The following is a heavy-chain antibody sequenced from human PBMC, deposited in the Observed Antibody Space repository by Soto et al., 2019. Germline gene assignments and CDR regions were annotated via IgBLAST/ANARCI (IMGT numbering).Heavy chain of an antibody. V-gene: IGHV3-33*01. CDR3: ARGQGDIVLMVYAHSSAIDY. CDR2: IWYDGSNK. Sequence: PGGSLRLSCAASGFTFSSYGMHWGRQAPGKGLEWVAVIWYDGSNKYYADSVKGRFTISRDNSKNTLYLQMNSLRAEDTAVYYCARGQGDIVLMVYAHSSAIDYWGQGTLVTVSS. D-gene: IGHD2-8*01. J-gene: IGHJ4*02. CDR1: GFTFSSYG.